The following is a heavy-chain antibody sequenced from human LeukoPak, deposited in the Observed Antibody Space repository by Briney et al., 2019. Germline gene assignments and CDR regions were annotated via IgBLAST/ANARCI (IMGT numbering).Heavy chain of an antibody. Sequence: GGSLRLSCAASGFTFSSYAMSWVRQAPGKGLEWVSAISGSGGSTYYADSVKGRFTISRDNSKNTLYLQVNSLRAEDTAVYYCAKNARVTPRPDYFDYWGQGTLVTVSS. CDR3: AKNARVTPRPDYFDY. V-gene: IGHV3-23*01. D-gene: IGHD4-11*01. CDR2: ISGSGGST. CDR1: GFTFSSYA. J-gene: IGHJ4*02.